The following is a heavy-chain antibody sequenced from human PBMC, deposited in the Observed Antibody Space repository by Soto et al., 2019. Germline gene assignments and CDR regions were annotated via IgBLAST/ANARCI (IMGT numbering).Heavy chain of an antibody. Sequence: QVQLVQSGAEVKKPGSSVKVSCKASGGTFSSYAISWVRQAPGQGLEWMGGIIPIFGTANYAQKFQGRVTITADESTSTAYMELSSLRSEDTAVYYCAREEERLRFVEWTQPLDYWGPGTLVTVSS. J-gene: IGHJ4*02. CDR1: GGTFSSYA. CDR3: AREEERLRFVEWTQPLDY. D-gene: IGHD3-3*01. CDR2: IIPIFGTA. V-gene: IGHV1-69*01.